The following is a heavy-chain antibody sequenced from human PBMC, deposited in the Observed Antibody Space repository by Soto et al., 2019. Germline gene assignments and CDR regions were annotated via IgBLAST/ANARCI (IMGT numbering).Heavy chain of an antibody. Sequence: PGGSLRPSCAASGFTFSNFWMTWVRQAPGKGLEWVANIKQDGSEKHYVDSVKGRFTISRDNAKNSLYLQMNSLRAEDTAVYYCARDRDRTVTTPFDYWGQGTPVTVSS. J-gene: IGHJ4*02. D-gene: IGHD4-4*01. CDR3: ARDRDRTVTTPFDY. CDR2: IKQDGSEK. V-gene: IGHV3-7*01. CDR1: GFTFSNFW.